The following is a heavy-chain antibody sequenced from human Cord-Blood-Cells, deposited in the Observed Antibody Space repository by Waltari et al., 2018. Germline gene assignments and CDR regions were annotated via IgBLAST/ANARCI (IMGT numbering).Heavy chain of an antibody. V-gene: IGHV4-39*01. D-gene: IGHD3-3*01. CDR1: GGSISSSSYY. CDR3: ARPPYYDFWSGYYDAFDI. CDR2: IYYSGST. J-gene: IGHJ3*02. Sequence: QLQLQESGPGLVKPSETLSLTCTVSGGSISSSSYYWGWIRQPPGKGLEWIGSIYYSGSTYYNPSLKSRVTISVDTSKNQFSLKLSSVTAADTAVYYCARPPYYDFWSGYYDAFDIWGQGTMVTVSS.